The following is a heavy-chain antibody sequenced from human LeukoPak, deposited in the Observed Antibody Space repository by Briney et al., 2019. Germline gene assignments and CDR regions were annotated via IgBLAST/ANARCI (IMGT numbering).Heavy chain of an antibody. CDR2: IYYSGST. Sequence: PSETLSLTCAVYGGSFSGYYWSWIRQPPGKGLEWIGYIYYSGSTYYNPSLKSRVTISVDTSKNQFSLKLSSVTAADTAVYYCASGTVVTAIHFDYWGQGTLVTVSS. J-gene: IGHJ4*02. CDR1: GGSFSGYY. V-gene: IGHV4-30-4*01. CDR3: ASGTVVTAIHFDY. D-gene: IGHD2-21*02.